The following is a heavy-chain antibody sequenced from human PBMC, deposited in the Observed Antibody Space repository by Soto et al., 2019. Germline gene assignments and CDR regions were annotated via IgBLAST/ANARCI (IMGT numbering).Heavy chain of an antibody. D-gene: IGHD3-22*01. J-gene: IGHJ4*02. Sequence: GGSLRLSCAASGFTFSSYAMSWVRQAPGKGLEWVSAIGDGGGTTYYADSVKGRFTISRDNSKNTLYLQMNSLRAEDTAVYYCAKDASSGYYFFDYWGQGTLVTVSS. V-gene: IGHV3-23*01. CDR3: AKDASSGYYFFDY. CDR1: GFTFSSYA. CDR2: IGDGGGTT.